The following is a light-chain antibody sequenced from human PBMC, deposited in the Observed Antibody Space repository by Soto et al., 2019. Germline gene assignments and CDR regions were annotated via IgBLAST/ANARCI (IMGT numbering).Light chain of an antibody. CDR1: TSDVGGYEY. Sequence: SALTQPPSASGSPGQSVTISCTGSTSDVGGYEYVSWYQQHPGKAPKLMIFEVNKRPSGVPNRFSGSKSGNTASLTVSGLQSEDEASYYCSSFAGANIWVFGGGTKLTVL. CDR3: SSFAGANIWV. CDR2: EVN. J-gene: IGLJ3*02. V-gene: IGLV2-8*01.